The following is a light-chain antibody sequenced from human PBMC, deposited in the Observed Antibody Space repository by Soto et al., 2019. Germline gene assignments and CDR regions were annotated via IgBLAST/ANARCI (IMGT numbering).Light chain of an antibody. CDR3: SSYTGRSTLLYV. Sequence: QSVLTQPASVSGSPGQSITISCTGTSSDVGGYNYVSWYQQHRGKAPKLLIYDVRNRPSGVSNRFSGSKSGNTGSLTVSGLRAEDEADYYCSSYTGRSTLLYVFGTGTKLTVL. J-gene: IGLJ1*01. CDR2: DVR. CDR1: SSDVGGYNY. V-gene: IGLV2-14*01.